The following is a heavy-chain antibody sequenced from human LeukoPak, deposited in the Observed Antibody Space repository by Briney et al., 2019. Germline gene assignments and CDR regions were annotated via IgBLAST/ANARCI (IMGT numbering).Heavy chain of an antibody. V-gene: IGHV1-2*02. J-gene: IGHJ5*02. D-gene: IGHD6-19*01. CDR3: ARDSSGWYRWFDP. CDR2: INPNSGGT. CDR1: GYTFTDYF. Sequence: APVKVSCKASGYTFTDYFMHWVRQAPGQGLEWMGWINPNSGGTNYAQKFQGRVTMTRDTSISTVYMELSRLKSDDTAMYYCARDSSGWYRWFDPWGQGTLVTVSS.